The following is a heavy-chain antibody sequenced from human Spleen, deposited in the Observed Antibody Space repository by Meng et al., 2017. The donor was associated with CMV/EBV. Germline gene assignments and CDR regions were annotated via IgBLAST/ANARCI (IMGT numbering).Heavy chain of an antibody. Sequence: SCKASGYSFTAYHMHWVRQAPGQGLEWMGWINPQSGDTTYAQSLQGRVTMTRDTSISTAYMELTRLTSDDTAIYYCARDFGSGWYPYWGQGTLVTVSS. CDR3: ARDFGSGWYPY. J-gene: IGHJ4*02. CDR2: INPQSGDT. V-gene: IGHV1-2*02. CDR1: GYSFTAYH. D-gene: IGHD6-19*01.